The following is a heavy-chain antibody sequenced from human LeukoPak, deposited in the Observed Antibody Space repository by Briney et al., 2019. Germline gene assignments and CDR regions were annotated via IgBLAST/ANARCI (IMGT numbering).Heavy chain of an antibody. J-gene: IGHJ5*02. CDR2: IYQSGST. Sequence: SETLSLTCTVSGYSITSGYYWGWIRQPPGKGLEWIGSIYQSGSTYYNPSLKSRVTISVDTSKNQFSLKLSSVTAADTAVYYCARGVPYYYGSGTYHNWFDPWGQGTLVTVSS. V-gene: IGHV4-38-2*02. CDR3: ARGVPYYYGSGTYHNWFDP. CDR1: GYSITSGYY. D-gene: IGHD3-10*01.